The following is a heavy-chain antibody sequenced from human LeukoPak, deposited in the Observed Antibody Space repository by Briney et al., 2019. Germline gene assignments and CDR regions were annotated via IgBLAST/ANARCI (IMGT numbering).Heavy chain of an antibody. CDR1: GFTFSHYW. Sequence: GGSLRLSCVASGFTFSHYWMSWVRQAPGKGLEWVANIKEDGSIEDYVDSVKGRFTVSRDNTKNSLYLEMNSLRVEDTAVYYCVSQQVAPPWGQGTLVIVSS. CDR2: IKEDGSIE. CDR3: VSQQVAPP. V-gene: IGHV3-7*01. J-gene: IGHJ5*02. D-gene: IGHD5-12*01.